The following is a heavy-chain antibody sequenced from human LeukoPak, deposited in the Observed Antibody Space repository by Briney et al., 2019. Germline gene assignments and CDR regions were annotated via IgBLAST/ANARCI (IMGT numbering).Heavy chain of an antibody. CDR3: ARANGDYYQRYSDS. CDR2: INPNSGGT. J-gene: IGHJ4*02. V-gene: IGHV1-2*02. D-gene: IGHD2-21*02. CDR1: GSTFTGYY. Sequence: ASVKVSCKASGSTFTGYYMHWVRLAPGQGLEWMGWINPNSGGTNYAQKFQGRVTMTRDTSISTAYMELRSVRSHDTAVYFWARANGDYYQRYSDSWGQGTLVTVSS.